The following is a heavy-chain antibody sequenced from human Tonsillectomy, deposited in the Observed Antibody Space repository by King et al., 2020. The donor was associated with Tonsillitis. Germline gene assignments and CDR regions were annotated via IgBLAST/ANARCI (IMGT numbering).Heavy chain of an antibody. V-gene: IGHV1-46*03. CDR1: GYTFTSYY. J-gene: IGHJ3*02. CDR3: ALMYYDFWSGYLDAFDI. Sequence: VQLVESGAEVKKPGASVKVSCKASGYTFTSYYMHWVRQAPGQGLEWMGIINPSGGSTSYDQKFQGRVTMTRDTSTGTVYMELSSLRSEDTAVYYCALMYYDFWSGYLDAFDIWGQGTMVTVSS. CDR2: INPSGGST. D-gene: IGHD3-3*01.